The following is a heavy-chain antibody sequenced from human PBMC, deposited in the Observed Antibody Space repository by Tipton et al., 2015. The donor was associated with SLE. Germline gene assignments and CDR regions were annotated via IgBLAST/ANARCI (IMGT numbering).Heavy chain of an antibody. Sequence: TLSLTCTVSGGSISSSSYYWGWIRQPPGKGLEWIGSIYHSGSTYYNPSLKSRVTISVDTSKNQFSLKLSSVTAADTAVYYCARDSDGYFDYWGQGTLVTVSS. CDR1: GGSISSSSYY. J-gene: IGHJ4*02. CDR2: IYHSGST. V-gene: IGHV4-39*07. CDR3: ARDSDGYFDY.